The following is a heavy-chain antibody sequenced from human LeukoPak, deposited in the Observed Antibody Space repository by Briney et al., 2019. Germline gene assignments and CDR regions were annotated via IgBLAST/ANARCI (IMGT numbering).Heavy chain of an antibody. D-gene: IGHD2-2*01. CDR3: ARDRGPSYCSSTTCRTLDY. Sequence: ASVKVSCKASGYTFSSYGLSWVRQAPGQGLEWMGWISAHNGNTNCAQRFQGRLTMTTDTPTSTAYMELRSLTSGDTAVYYCARDRGPSYCSSTTCRTLDYWDQGTLVTVSS. CDR2: ISAHNGNT. J-gene: IGHJ4*02. V-gene: IGHV1-18*01. CDR1: GYTFSSYG.